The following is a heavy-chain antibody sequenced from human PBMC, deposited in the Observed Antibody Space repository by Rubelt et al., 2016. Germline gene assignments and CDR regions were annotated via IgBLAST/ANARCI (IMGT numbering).Heavy chain of an antibody. V-gene: IGHV4-59*01. J-gene: IGHJ4*02. CDR3: ARGVGSSGWYRYDY. CDR2: IYYSGST. D-gene: IGHD6-19*01. Sequence: QVQLQESGPGLVKPSGTLSLTCTVSGGSISSDYWSWIRQPPGKGLEWIGYIYYSGSTNYNHSLKSRVTISVDTSKNHFSLKSGSVTAADTAVYYCARGVGSSGWYRYDYWGQGTLVTVSS. CDR1: GGSISSDY.